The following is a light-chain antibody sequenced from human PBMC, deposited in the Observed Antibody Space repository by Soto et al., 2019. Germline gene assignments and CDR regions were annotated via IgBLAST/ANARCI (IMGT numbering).Light chain of an antibody. Sequence: DIQMTQSPSTLSASVGDRVIITCRASQSIGTWLAWYQQKPGKAPKLLIYKASSLESGVPSRFSGGGSGTEFTLTISCLQPDDFATYYCQQYSTYSAFTFGPGNKVDI. CDR2: KAS. J-gene: IGKJ3*01. CDR1: QSIGTW. V-gene: IGKV1-5*03. CDR3: QQYSTYSAFT.